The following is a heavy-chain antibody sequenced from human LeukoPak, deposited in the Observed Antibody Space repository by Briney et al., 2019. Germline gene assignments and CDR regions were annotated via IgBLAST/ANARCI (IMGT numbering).Heavy chain of an antibody. D-gene: IGHD3-22*01. CDR3: ARAYYDSSGYHYFDY. CDR2: IYYSGST. J-gene: IGHJ4*02. V-gene: IGHV4-59*01. CDR1: GGSFSGYY. Sequence: SETLSLTCAVYGGSFSGYYWSWIRQPPGKGLEWIGYIYYSGSTNYNPSLKSRVTISVDTSKNQFSLKLSSVTAADTAVYYCARAYYDSSGYHYFDYWGQGTLVTVSS.